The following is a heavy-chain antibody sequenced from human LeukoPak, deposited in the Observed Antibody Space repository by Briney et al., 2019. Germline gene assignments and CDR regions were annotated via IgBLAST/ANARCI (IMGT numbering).Heavy chain of an antibody. D-gene: IGHD3-3*01. CDR3: AKNYDFWSGYYDWFDP. CDR2: ISSSGSTI. CDR1: GFTFSDYY. V-gene: IGHV3-11*01. Sequence: GGSLRLSCAASGFTFSDYYMSWIRQAPGKGLEWVSYISSSGSTIYYADSVKGRFTISRDNSKNTLYLQMNSLRAEDTAVYYCAKNYDFWSGYYDWFDPWGQGTLVTVSS. J-gene: IGHJ5*02.